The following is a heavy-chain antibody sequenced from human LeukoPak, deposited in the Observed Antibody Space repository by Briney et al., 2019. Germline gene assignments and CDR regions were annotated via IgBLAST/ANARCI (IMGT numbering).Heavy chain of an antibody. J-gene: IGHJ4*02. CDR1: GGSISSSSYY. Sequence: TETLSLTCTVSGGSISSSSYYCGWIRQPPVKGLEWIGSIYHSGSTYYNPSLKSRVTISVDTSKNQFSLKLSSVTAADTAVYYCAREGGSSSLEYWGQGTLITVSS. CDR3: AREGGSSSLEY. V-gene: IGHV4-39*07. CDR2: IYHSGST. D-gene: IGHD6-6*01.